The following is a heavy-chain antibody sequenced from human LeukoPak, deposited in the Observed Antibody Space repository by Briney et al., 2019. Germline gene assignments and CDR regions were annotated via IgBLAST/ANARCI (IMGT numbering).Heavy chain of an antibody. Sequence: ASVKVSCKASGYTFTSYDINWVRQATGQGLEWMGWMNPNNGNTGYAQKFQGRVTMTRDTSISTAYMELSRLRSDDTAVYYCARDLSIMITFGGVSGYWGQGTLVTVSS. CDR1: GYTFTSYD. V-gene: IGHV1-8*01. CDR2: MNPNNGNT. J-gene: IGHJ4*02. D-gene: IGHD3-16*01. CDR3: ARDLSIMITFGGVSGY.